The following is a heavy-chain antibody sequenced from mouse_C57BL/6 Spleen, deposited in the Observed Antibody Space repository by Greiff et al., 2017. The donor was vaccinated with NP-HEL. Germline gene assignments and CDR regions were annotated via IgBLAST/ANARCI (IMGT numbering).Heavy chain of an antibody. J-gene: IGHJ2*01. CDR3: TRWSYDYDGGHFDY. V-gene: IGHV5-9-1*02. D-gene: IGHD2-4*01. CDR1: GFTFSSYA. Sequence: EVQVVESGEGLVKPGGSLKLSCAASGFTFSSYAMSWVRQTPEKRLEWVAYISSGGDYIYYADTVKGRFTISRDNARNTLYLQMSSLKSEDTAMYYCTRWSYDYDGGHFDYWGQGTTLTVSS. CDR2: ISSGGDYI.